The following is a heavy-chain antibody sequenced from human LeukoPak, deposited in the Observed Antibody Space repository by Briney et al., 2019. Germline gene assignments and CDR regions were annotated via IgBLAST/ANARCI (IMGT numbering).Heavy chain of an antibody. CDR1: GFTFSGYW. V-gene: IGHV3-74*01. Sequence: GGSLRLSCAASGFTFSGYWMHWVRQAPGKGLVWVSRINRDGSSTTYADSVKGRVTISRDNTKNTVYLQMNSLRAEDAAVYYCARGRLWNIDYWGQGTLVTVSS. CDR3: ARGRLWNIDY. J-gene: IGHJ4*02. CDR2: INRDGSST. D-gene: IGHD1/OR15-1a*01.